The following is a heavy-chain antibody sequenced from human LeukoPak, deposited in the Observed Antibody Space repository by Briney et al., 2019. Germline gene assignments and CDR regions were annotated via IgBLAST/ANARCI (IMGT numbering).Heavy chain of an antibody. J-gene: IGHJ4*02. CDR3: ARANHNDY. D-gene: IGHD1-14*01. V-gene: IGHV1-2*02. CDR1: GYTFTDYY. CDR2: INPNSGAT. Sequence: ASVKVSCKASGYTFTDYYMHWGRQAPGQGLEWMGWINPNSGATNYAQKFQGRVTVTRDTSIRTAYMELSSLRSDDTAVYYCARANHNDYWGQGTLVTVSS.